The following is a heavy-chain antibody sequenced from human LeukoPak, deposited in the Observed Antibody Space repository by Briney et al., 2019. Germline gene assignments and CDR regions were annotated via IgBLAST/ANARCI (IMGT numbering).Heavy chain of an antibody. D-gene: IGHD3-22*01. V-gene: IGHV4-4*07. Sequence: KPSETLSLTCTVSGGSISSYYWSWIRQPAGKGLEWIGRIYTSGSTNYNPSLKSRVTMSVDTSKNQFSLKLSSVTAADTAVYYCARGKVVITFSQYYFDYWGQGTLATVSS. CDR2: IYTSGST. J-gene: IGHJ4*02. CDR3: ARGKVVITFSQYYFDY. CDR1: GGSISSYY.